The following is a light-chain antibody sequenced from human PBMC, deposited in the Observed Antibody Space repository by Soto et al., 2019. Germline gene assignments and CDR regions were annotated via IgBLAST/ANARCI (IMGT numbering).Light chain of an antibody. Sequence: QSALTQPASVSGSPGQSITIACTGTSSDIGGYNYVSWYQQHPGTAPKLLIYDVNNRPSGVSDRLSGSKSGNTASLTISGLQAEDEADYYCTSYTRSNTVIFGGGTKVTVL. V-gene: IGLV2-14*01. CDR1: SSDIGGYNY. J-gene: IGLJ2*01. CDR2: DVN. CDR3: TSYTRSNTVI.